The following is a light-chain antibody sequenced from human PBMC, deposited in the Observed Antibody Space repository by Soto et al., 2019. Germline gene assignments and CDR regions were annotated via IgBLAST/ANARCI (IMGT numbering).Light chain of an antibody. CDR2: DAS. Sequence: DIALTQSLGTLSLSPGEKTTLSCRASQSLNSSYLAWYQQKPGQAPRLLIYDASSRATGIPDRFSGSGSGTDFTLTISRLEPEDSAVYYCQQYGSSPPITFGQGTRLEI. CDR3: QQYGSSPPIT. V-gene: IGKV3-20*01. CDR1: QSLNSSY. J-gene: IGKJ5*01.